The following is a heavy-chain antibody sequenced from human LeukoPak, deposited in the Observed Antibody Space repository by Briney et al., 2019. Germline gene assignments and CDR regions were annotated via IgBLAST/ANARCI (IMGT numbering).Heavy chain of an antibody. V-gene: IGHV1-24*01. J-gene: IGHJ4*02. CDR3: AISTTTVTVFDY. Sequence: ASVKVSCKVSGYTLTELSMHWVRQAPGKGPEWMGGFDPEDGETIYAQKFQGRVTMTEDTSTDTAYMELSGLRSEDTAVYYCAISTTTVTVFDYWGQGTLVTVSS. CDR1: GYTLTELS. D-gene: IGHD4-17*01. CDR2: FDPEDGET.